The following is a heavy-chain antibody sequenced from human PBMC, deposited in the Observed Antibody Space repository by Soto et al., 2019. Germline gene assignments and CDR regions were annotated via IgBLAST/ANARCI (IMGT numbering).Heavy chain of an antibody. CDR3: ARVFTYYDFWSGYANYMDV. CDR1: GYAFTSYD. J-gene: IGHJ6*03. V-gene: IGHV1-8*01. CDR2: MNPNSGNT. D-gene: IGHD3-3*01. Sequence: ASVKVSCKASGYAFTSYDINWVRQATGQGLEWMGWMNPNSGNTGYAQKFQGRVTMTRNTSISTAYMELSSLRSEDTAVYYCARVFTYYDFWSGYANYMDVWGKGTTVTVSS.